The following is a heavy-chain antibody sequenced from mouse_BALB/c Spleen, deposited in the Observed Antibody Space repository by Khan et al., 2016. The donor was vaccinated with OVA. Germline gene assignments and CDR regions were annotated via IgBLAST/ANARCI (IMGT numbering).Heavy chain of an antibody. J-gene: IGHJ3*01. CDR2: IRSCRNNI. D-gene: IGHD1-1*01. CDR1: GFTFSNSG. CDR3: TRRHNTYAWFAY. Sequence: EVELVESGGGLVQPGGSRKLSCAASGFTFSNSGMHWLRPAPETALEWVAYIRSCRNNIHYADSVKGRFTISRDNPEHTLFLHMTSLRSEDTDIYYCTRRHNTYAWFAYWGQGTLVTVSA. V-gene: IGHV5-17*02.